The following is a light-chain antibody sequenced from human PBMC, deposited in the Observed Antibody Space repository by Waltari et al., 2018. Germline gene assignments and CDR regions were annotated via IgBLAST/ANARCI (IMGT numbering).Light chain of an antibody. CDR1: QSILFTSNNKNY. J-gene: IGKJ2*01. Sequence: DIMMTQSPDSLAVSLGERATINFKSNQSILFTSNNKNYLAWYQQRPGQPPKLLIYWASTRESGVPDRFSGSGSGTDFTLTISSLQTEDVAVYYCQQYYSTPYTFGQGTKLEI. CDR3: QQYYSTPYT. CDR2: WAS. V-gene: IGKV4-1*01.